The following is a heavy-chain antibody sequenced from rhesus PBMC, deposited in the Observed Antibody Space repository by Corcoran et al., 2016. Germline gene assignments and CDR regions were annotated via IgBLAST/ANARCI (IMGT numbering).Heavy chain of an antibody. CDR2: ISYSGST. D-gene: IGHD5-24*01. CDR1: GYSISSGYG. Sequence: QLQLQESGPGLVKPSETLSLTCAVSGYSISSGYGWSWIRQPPGKGLEWIGYISYSGSTSYNPPLKSLVPISRDTSKNQFSRKLSSVTAADTAVYYCARWPPYSGYSSNFWGQGLRVTVSS. J-gene: IGHJ3*01. V-gene: IGHV4-122*02. CDR3: ARWPPYSGYSSNF.